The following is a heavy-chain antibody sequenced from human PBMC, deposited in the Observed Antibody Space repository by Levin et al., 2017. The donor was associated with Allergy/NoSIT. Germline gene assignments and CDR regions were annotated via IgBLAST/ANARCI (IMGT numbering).Heavy chain of an antibody. CDR2: IIPILGVT. J-gene: IGHJ6*02. CDR1: GGTFTSYT. D-gene: IGHD3-9*01. Sequence: KISCKASGGTFTSYTFSWVRQAPGQGLEWMGRIIPILGVTNYAQTFQGRVTVNADKSTSTTFMEVSSLTSEDTAVHYCALGKDRYFGTSAYYGMDVWGQGTTVIVSS. CDR3: ALGKDRYFGTSAYYGMDV. V-gene: IGHV1-69*02.